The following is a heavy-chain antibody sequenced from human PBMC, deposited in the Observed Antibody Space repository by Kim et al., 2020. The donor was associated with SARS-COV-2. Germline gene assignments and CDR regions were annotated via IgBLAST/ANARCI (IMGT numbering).Heavy chain of an antibody. Sequence: GGSLRLSCAASGFTFSSYAMHWVRQAPGKGLEWVAVISYDGSNKYYADSVKGRFTISRDNSKNTLYLQMNSLRAEDTAVYYCASLGIAAAGTSYFDPWG. V-gene: IGHV3-30*04. CDR1: GFTFSSYA. D-gene: IGHD6-13*01. CDR2: ISYDGSNK. CDR3: ASLGIAAAGTSYFDP. J-gene: IGHJ5*02.